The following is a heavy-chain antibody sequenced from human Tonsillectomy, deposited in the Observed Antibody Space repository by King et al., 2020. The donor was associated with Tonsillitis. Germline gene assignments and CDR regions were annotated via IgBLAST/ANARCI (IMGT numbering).Heavy chain of an antibody. D-gene: IGHD2-2*02. V-gene: IGHV1-2*02. CDR3: ARDRCSSNSCYTEFNC. J-gene: IGHJ4*02. CDR2: INPNSGGT. Sequence: VPLVASGAEVKKPGASVKVSCKASGYTFTGYFMHWVRQAPGQGLEWMGWINPNSGGTNYAQKFQGRVTMTRDTSINTAYMELSRLTSDDTAVYYCARDRCSSNSCYTEFNCWGQGTLVTVSS. CDR1: GYTFTGYF.